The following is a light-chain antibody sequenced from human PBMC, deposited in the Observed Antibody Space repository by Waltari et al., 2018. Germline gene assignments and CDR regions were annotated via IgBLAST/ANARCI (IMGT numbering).Light chain of an antibody. J-gene: IGKJ4*02. Sequence: EIVLTQSPGTLSLSPGERATLSCRASQSVSSGYLAWYQQKPGQPPRLLIYDASRRATGIPDRFSGSGSGTDFTLTIGRLEPEDFAVYNCQQYGSSPLTFGGGTKVEIK. CDR1: QSVSSGY. V-gene: IGKV3-20*01. CDR3: QQYGSSPLT. CDR2: DAS.